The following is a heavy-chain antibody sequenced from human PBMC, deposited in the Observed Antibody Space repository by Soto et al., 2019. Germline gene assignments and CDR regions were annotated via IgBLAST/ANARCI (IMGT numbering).Heavy chain of an antibody. CDR1: GFTFSRYW. J-gene: IGHJ6*02. Sequence: GGSLRLSCAVSGFTFSRYWMSWVRQAPGKGLEWVANINQDGSEKYYVDSVKGRFTISRDNAKNSLYLQMKSLRAEDTAVYYCARDQAWRTTQYSYGMDVWGQGTTVTVSS. CDR2: INQDGSEK. CDR3: ARDQAWRTTQYSYGMDV. V-gene: IGHV3-7*03. D-gene: IGHD1-1*01.